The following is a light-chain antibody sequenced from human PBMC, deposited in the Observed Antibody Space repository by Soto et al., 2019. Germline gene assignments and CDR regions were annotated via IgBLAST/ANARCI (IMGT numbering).Light chain of an antibody. J-gene: IGKJ1*01. Sequence: IQLTQSPSSLSASVGDRVTITCRASQGISSHLAWYQQKPGKAPKLLIYDASALPRGVPSRFSGSGSGTKFTLTIASLQPDDFATYYCQQYETFSGTFGPGTKVDIK. CDR3: QQYETFSGT. CDR2: DAS. V-gene: IGKV1-9*01. CDR1: QGISSH.